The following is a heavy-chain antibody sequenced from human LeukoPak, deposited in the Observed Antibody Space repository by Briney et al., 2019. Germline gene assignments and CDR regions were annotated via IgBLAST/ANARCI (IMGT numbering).Heavy chain of an antibody. V-gene: IGHV3-23*01. CDR2: ITSGFTP. J-gene: IGHJ4*02. D-gene: IGHD6-13*01. Sequence: PGGSLRLSCAASGLTFSNYAMSWFRQAPGKGLEWVSGITSGFTPHYADSVKGRFTISRDNSKNTLYLQMSSLRVEDTAVYYCTRDTPGIAASVSGGWGQGTLVTVSS. CDR1: GLTFSNYA. CDR3: TRDTPGIAASVSGG.